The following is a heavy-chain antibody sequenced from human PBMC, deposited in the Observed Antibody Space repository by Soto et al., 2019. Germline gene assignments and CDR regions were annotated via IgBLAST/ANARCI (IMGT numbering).Heavy chain of an antibody. D-gene: IGHD6-13*01. CDR1: GGSISSSTYY. CDR3: ARPGGSGWFYFDT. CDR2: FFIGGNT. Sequence: SETLSLTCTVSGGSISSSTYYWGWMRQPPGKGLEWIASFFIGGNTYYIPSLKSRVTISVDTSKNQFPLKLSSVTAADTAVYYCARPGGSGWFYFDTWGQGSQVTVSS. J-gene: IGHJ4*02. V-gene: IGHV4-39*01.